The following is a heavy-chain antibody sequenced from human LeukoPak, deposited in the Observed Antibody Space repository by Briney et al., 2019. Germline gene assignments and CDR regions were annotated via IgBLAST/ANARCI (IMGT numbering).Heavy chain of an antibody. D-gene: IGHD2-2*01. CDR2: IDPSSTYI. Sequence: GGSLRPSCAASGFTFRSYSMNWVRQAPGKGLEWVSAIDPSSTYIYYADSVKGRFTISRDNAENSLYLQMNSLRVEDTAVYYCARAPTVLVGYCSSSSCQSDYWGQGTLVTVSS. CDR3: ARAPTVLVGYCSSSSCQSDY. J-gene: IGHJ4*02. CDR1: GFTFRSYS. V-gene: IGHV3-21*01.